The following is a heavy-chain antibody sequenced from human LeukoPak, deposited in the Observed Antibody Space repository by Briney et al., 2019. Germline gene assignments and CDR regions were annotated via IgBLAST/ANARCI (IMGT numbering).Heavy chain of an antibody. CDR2: ITSSSTNI. D-gene: IGHD1-26*01. J-gene: IGHJ4*02. V-gene: IGHV3-48*02. CDR1: GFTFSTHK. CDR3: ATSGNYYLKY. Sequence: GSLRLSCSASGFTFSTHKMNWGRQAPRKGMEWVSHITSSSTNIYYADSVKGRFTISRDNAKNALSLQMNSLRDEDTAVYYCATSGNYYLKYWGQGTLVTVSS.